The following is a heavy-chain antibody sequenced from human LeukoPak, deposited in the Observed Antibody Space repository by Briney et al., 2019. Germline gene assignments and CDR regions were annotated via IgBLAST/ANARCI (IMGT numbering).Heavy chain of an antibody. CDR2: MNPNSGNT. CDR3: ARLLSSGYYGHSYYFDY. CDR1: GYTFTSYD. Sequence: ASVKVSCKASGYTFTSYDINWVRQATGQGLEWMGWMNPNSGNTGYAQKFQGRVTITRNTSISTAYMELSSLRSEDAAWYYCARLLSSGYYGHSYYFDYWGQGTLVTVSS. D-gene: IGHD3-22*01. J-gene: IGHJ4*02. V-gene: IGHV1-8*03.